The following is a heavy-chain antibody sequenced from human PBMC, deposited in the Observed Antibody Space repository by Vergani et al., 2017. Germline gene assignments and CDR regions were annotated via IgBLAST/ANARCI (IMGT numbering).Heavy chain of an antibody. Sequence: HLLESGGGLVQPGGSLRLSCAASGFTFNHYAMNWVRQAPGKGLEWVSGISGSGGSTYYAGSVKGRFTISRDSSKNTLYLQMNSLSAGDTAVYYCAKANPRNSGYDYLYYYHAMDVWGQGTTVTVSS. CDR1: GFTFNHYA. D-gene: IGHD5-12*01. J-gene: IGHJ6*02. CDR2: ISGSGGST. CDR3: AKANPRNSGYDYLYYYHAMDV. V-gene: IGHV3-23*01.